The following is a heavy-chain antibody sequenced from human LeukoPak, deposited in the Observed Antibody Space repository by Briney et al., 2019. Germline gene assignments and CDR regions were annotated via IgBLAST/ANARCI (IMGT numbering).Heavy chain of an antibody. D-gene: IGHD6-13*01. Sequence: ASVKVSCKASGYTFINFAINWGRQAPGQRPEWLGWINAGNGNTKYPQKFQGRVTITRDTSASTAYMELSNLTSEDTAVYYCARGPRAAADDYWGQGTLVTVSS. CDR3: ARGPRAAADDY. CDR2: INAGNGNT. V-gene: IGHV1-3*01. J-gene: IGHJ4*02. CDR1: GYTFINFA.